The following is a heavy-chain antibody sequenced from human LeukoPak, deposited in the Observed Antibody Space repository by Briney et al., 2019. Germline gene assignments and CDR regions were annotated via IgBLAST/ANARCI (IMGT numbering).Heavy chain of an antibody. V-gene: IGHV1-2*02. CDR3: ARAPYNWNDNLETVYYYGMDV. J-gene: IGHJ6*02. CDR1: GYTFTGYY. CDR2: INPNSGGT. D-gene: IGHD1-20*01. Sequence: ASVKVSCKASGYTFTGYYMHWVRQAPGQGLEWMGWINPNSGGTNYAQKFQGRVTMTRDTSISTAYMELSRLRSDDTAVYYCARAPYNWNDNLETVYYYGMDVWGQGTTVTVSS.